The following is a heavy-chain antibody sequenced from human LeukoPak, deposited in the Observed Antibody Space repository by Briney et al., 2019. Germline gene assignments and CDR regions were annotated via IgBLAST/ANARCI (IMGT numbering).Heavy chain of an antibody. J-gene: IGHJ6*03. D-gene: IGHD2-2*01. CDR3: ARVPSPPPYYYMDV. V-gene: IGHV3-30*14. CDR2: ISYDGNNI. CDR1: GFTFSSYA. Sequence: PGGSLRLSCAASGFTFSSYAMHWVRQAPGKGLEWVAIISYDGNNIYYADSVKGRLTISRDNSKNTLYLQMNSLRAEDTAVYYCARVPSPPPYYYMDVWGKGTTVTVSS.